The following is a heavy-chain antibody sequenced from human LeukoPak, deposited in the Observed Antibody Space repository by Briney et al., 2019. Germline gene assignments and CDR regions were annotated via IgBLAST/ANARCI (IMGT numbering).Heavy chain of an antibody. D-gene: IGHD3-3*01. V-gene: IGHV1-46*01. J-gene: IGHJ4*02. Sequence: GASVMVSCKTSGYTFTRYHIHWVRQAPGQGLEWMGVINPSGGTTTYAQNFQGRVTMTRDTSTITVYMELSSLRSDDTAVYYCAREAIFGVVREYYFDYWGQGTLVTVS. CDR3: AREAIFGVVREYYFDY. CDR1: GYTFTRYH. CDR2: INPSGGTT.